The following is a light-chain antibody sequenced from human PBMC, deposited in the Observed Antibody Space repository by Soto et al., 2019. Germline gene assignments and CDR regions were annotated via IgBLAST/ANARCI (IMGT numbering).Light chain of an antibody. V-gene: IGLV2-14*01. CDR2: AVS. J-gene: IGLJ2*01. CDR3: CSYTSLRTVV. CDR1: SSDVGGYTH. Sequence: QSALTQPASVSGSPGQSITISCTGTSSDVGGYTHVSWYQHSPGKAPKLILFAVSDRPSGVSHRFSGSKSGNTASLTISGLQAADEAEYYCCSYTSLRTVVFGGGTKLTVL.